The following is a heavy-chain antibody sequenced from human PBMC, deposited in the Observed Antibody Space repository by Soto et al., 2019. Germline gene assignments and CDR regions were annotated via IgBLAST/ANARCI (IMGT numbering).Heavy chain of an antibody. D-gene: IGHD1-1*01. CDR3: ARVGTVPNSKGAPKFDY. V-gene: IGHV3-48*03. Sequence: PGGSLRLSCAASGFTFSSYEMNWVRQAPGKGLEWVSYISSSGSTIYYADSVKGRFTISRDNAKNSLYLQMNSLGAEDTAVYYCARVGTVPNSKGAPKFDYWGQGTLVTVSS. CDR1: GFTFSSYE. CDR2: ISSSGSTI. J-gene: IGHJ4*02.